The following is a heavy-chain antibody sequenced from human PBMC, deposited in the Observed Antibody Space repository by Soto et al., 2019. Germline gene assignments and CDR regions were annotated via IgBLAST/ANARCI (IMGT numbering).Heavy chain of an antibody. D-gene: IGHD1-7*01. Sequence: QAGGSLRLSCTASGFTFGDYAMSWVRQAPGKGLEWVGFIRSKAYGGTTEYAASVKGRFTISRDDSKSIAYLQMNSLKTEDTAVYYCTSDNWNYADYSYGMDVWGQGTTVTVSS. J-gene: IGHJ6*02. CDR2: IRSKAYGGTT. CDR1: GFTFGDYA. CDR3: TSDNWNYADYSYGMDV. V-gene: IGHV3-49*04.